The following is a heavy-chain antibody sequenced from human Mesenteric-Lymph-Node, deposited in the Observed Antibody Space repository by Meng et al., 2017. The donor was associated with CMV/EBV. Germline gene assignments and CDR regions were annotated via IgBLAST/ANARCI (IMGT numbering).Heavy chain of an antibody. Sequence: GSLRLSCAVYGGSFSGYYWSWIRQPPGKGLEWIGEINHSGSTNYNPSLKSRVTISVDTSKNQFSLRLNSVTAADTAIYYCARDEMFSGSNYGLDVWGQGTTVTVSS. J-gene: IGHJ6*02. CDR1: GGSFSGYY. V-gene: IGHV4-34*01. D-gene: IGHD1-26*01. CDR2: INHSGST. CDR3: ARDEMFSGSNYGLDV.